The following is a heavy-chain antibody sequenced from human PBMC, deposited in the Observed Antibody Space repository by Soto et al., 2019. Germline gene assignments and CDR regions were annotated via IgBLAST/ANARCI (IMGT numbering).Heavy chain of an antibody. J-gene: IGHJ4*02. CDR3: AKCPGPGIYSPVIKYYFDY. V-gene: IGHV3-23*01. Sequence: LRLSCAASGFTFSSYAMSWVRQAPGKGLEWVSAISGSCGSTYYADSVKGRFTISRDNSKNTLYLQMNSLRAEDTAVYYCAKCPGPGIYSPVIKYYFDYRGPGTLVT. CDR2: ISGSCGST. D-gene: IGHD3-10*01. CDR1: GFTFSSYA.